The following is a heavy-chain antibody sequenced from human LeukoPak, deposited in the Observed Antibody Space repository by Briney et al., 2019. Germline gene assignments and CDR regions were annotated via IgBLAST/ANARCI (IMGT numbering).Heavy chain of an antibody. CDR3: AREADMYGMDV. CDR1: GGSISSGGYS. J-gene: IGHJ6*02. D-gene: IGHD2-15*01. V-gene: IGHV4-30-2*01. Sequence: SQTLSLTCAVSGGSISSGGYSWSWIRQPPGKGLEWIGYIYHSGSTYYNPSLKSRVTISVDRSKNQFSLKLSSVTAADTAVYYCAREADMYGMDVWGQGTTVTVSS. CDR2: IYHSGST.